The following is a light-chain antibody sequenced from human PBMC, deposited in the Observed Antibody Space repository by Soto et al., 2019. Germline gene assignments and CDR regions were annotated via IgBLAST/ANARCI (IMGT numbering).Light chain of an antibody. Sequence: DIQMTQSPSSLSASVGDRVTITCRASHSINNYLNWYQQKPGKAPKLLIYKASSLESGVPSRFSGSGSGTEFTLTISSLQPDDFATYYCQHYNSYSEAFGQGTKV. J-gene: IGKJ1*01. CDR2: KAS. CDR3: QHYNSYSEA. CDR1: HSINNY. V-gene: IGKV1-5*03.